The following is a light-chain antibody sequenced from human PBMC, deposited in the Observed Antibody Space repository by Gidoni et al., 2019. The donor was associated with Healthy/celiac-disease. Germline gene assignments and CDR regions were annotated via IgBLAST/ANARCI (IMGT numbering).Light chain of an antibody. CDR1: SSDVGGYNY. V-gene: IGLV2-14*01. CDR3: SSYTSSSTLVV. CDR2: AFS. J-gene: IGLJ2*01. Sequence: QSALTQPASVSGSPGQSITISCTGTSSDVGGYNYVSWYQQHPGKAPKLMIYAFSNRPSGVSNRFSGSKSGNTASRTISGLQAEDEADYYCSSYTSSSTLVVFGGGTKLTVL.